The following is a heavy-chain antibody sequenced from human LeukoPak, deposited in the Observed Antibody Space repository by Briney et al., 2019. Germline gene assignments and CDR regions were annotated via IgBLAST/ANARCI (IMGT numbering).Heavy chain of an antibody. CDR2: SGST. Sequence: SETLSLTCTVSGVSISSSNSYWGWIRQPPGKGLEWIGSSGSTYYNPSLKSRVTISVDTSKNQFSLKLSSVTAADTAVYYCARVIQRIGGYYCYMDVWGKGTTVTVSS. D-gene: IGHD5-18*01. CDR3: ARVIQRIGGYYCYMDV. J-gene: IGHJ6*03. CDR1: GVSISSSNSY. V-gene: IGHV4-39*07.